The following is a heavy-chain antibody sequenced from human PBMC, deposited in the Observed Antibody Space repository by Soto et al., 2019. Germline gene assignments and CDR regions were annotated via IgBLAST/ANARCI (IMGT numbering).Heavy chain of an antibody. V-gene: IGHV4-59*01. J-gene: IGHJ4*02. CDR1: GGSINDFY. CDR2: IYYSGST. CDR3: ARVGGVAARTFDY. D-gene: IGHD6-6*01. Sequence: SETLSLTCTVSGGSINDFYWSWIRQPPGKGLEWIGYIYYSGSTDYNPSLKGRVTISVDTFKNQFSLKLRSVTAADTAVYYCARVGGVAARTFDYWGQGTLVTVSS.